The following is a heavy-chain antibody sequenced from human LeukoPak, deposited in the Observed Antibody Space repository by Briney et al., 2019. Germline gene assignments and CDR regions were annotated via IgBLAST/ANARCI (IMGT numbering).Heavy chain of an antibody. CDR3: AREGGSGWYGPDY. CDR1: GYIFTDYY. Sequence: ASVKVSCKASGYIFTDYYMHWVRQAPGQELGWMGRINPNSGGTNYAQKFQGRVTMTRDTSISTAYTELSNLRPEDTAVYYCAREGGSGWYGPDYWGQGTLVTVSS. CDR2: INPNSGGT. D-gene: IGHD6-19*01. J-gene: IGHJ4*02. V-gene: IGHV1/OR15-1*02.